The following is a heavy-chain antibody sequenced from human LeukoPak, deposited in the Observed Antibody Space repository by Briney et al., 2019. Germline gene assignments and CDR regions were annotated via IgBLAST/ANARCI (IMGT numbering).Heavy chain of an antibody. J-gene: IGHJ4*02. Sequence: GASVKVSCKASGYTFTGYYMHWVQQAPGQGLEWMGWINPNSGGTNYAQKFQGRVTMTRDTSISTAYMELSRLRSEDTAVYYCARDFDSSGTSFDYWGQGTLVTVSS. CDR3: ARDFDSSGTSFDY. CDR2: INPNSGGT. CDR1: GYTFTGYY. V-gene: IGHV1-2*02. D-gene: IGHD3-22*01.